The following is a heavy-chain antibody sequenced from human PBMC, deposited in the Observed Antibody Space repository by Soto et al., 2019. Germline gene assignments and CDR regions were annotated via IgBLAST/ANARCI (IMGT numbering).Heavy chain of an antibody. CDR2: ISGSGGST. Sequence: AGGSLRLSCAASGFTFSSYAMSWVRQAPGKGLEWVSAISGSGGSTYYADSVKGRFTISRDNSKNTLYLQMNSLRAEDTAVYYCVREPRYCSGGSCSIMGDAFDIWGQGTMVTVSS. J-gene: IGHJ3*02. CDR3: VREPRYCSGGSCSIMGDAFDI. D-gene: IGHD2-15*01. CDR1: GFTFSSYA. V-gene: IGHV3-23*01.